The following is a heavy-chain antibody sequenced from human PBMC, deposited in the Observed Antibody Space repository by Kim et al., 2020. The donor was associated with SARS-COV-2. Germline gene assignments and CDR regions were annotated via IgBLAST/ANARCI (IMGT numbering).Heavy chain of an antibody. CDR1: GYTFTSYA. J-gene: IGHJ4*02. D-gene: IGHD3-9*01. CDR2: INAGNGNT. CDR3: ARVYYDILTGSHWGFDY. Sequence: ASVKVSCKASGYTFTSYAMHWVRQAPGQRLEWMGWINAGNGNTKYSQKFQGRVTITRDTSASTAYMELSSLRSEDTAVYYCARVYYDILTGSHWGFDYWGQGTLVTVSS. V-gene: IGHV1-3*01.